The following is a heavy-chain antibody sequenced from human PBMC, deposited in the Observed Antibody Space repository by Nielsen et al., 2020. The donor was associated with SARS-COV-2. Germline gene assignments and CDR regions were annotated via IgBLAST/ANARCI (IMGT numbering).Heavy chain of an antibody. CDR3: ARHPSPQFLATPVYYYGMDV. J-gene: IGHJ6*02. CDR2: IYYSGST. V-gene: IGHV4-59*13. D-gene: IGHD1-26*01. Sequence: GKGLEWIGYIYYSGSTNYNPSLKSRVTISVDTSKNQFSLKLSSVTAADTAVYYCARHPSPQFLATPVYYYGMDVWGQGTTVTVSS.